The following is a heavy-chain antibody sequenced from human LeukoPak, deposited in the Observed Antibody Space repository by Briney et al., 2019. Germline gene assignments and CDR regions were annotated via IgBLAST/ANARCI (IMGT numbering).Heavy chain of an antibody. Sequence: GGSLRLSCAASGFTFSNYAMSWVRQAPGKGLEWVSGTSGSGGSTYYADSVKGRFTISRDNSKNTVYLQMKSLRAEDTAVYYCAKGGLERPGYWGQGTLVTVPS. V-gene: IGHV3-23*01. J-gene: IGHJ4*02. D-gene: IGHD1-1*01. CDR2: TSGSGGST. CDR1: GFTFSNYA. CDR3: AKGGLERPGY.